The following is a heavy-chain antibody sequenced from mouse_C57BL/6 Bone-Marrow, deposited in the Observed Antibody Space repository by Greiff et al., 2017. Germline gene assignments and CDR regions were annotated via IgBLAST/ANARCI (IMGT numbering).Heavy chain of an antibody. CDR2: FHPYNDDT. V-gene: IGHV1-47*01. CDR3: ARRDSSGPLAMDY. D-gene: IGHD3-2*02. Sequence: VQLQQSGAELVKPGASVKMSCKASGYTFTTYPIAWMKQNPGKSLEWIGNFHPYNDDTKYNEKFKGKATLTVEKSSSTVYLELSRLTSDDSAVYYCARRDSSGPLAMDYWGQGTSVTVSS. CDR1: GYTFTTYP. J-gene: IGHJ4*01.